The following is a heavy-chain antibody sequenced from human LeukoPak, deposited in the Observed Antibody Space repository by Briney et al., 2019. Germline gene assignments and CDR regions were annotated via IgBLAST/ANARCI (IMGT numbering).Heavy chain of an antibody. CDR2: ISGTGGST. D-gene: IGHD1-20*01. J-gene: IGHJ4*02. Sequence: GGSLRLSCAASGFTFSNYAMSWVRQAPGKGLEWVAGISGTGGSTHYADSVKGRFTISRDNSKNTVYLQMRNLRVEHTAVYYCAKAGNNWNGNYFDYWGQGTLVTVSS. V-gene: IGHV3-23*01. CDR3: AKAGNNWNGNYFDY. CDR1: GFTFSNYA.